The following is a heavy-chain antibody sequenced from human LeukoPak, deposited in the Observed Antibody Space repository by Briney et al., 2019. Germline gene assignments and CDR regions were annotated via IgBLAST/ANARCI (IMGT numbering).Heavy chain of an antibody. V-gene: IGHV3-21*04. Sequence: GGSLRLSCVASGFNLSIYSMNWVRQAPGKGLEWVSSISSTGSFIYYRDSVKGRFTISRDNAKNSLYLQMNSLRAEDTAVYYCAKKGCSSTSCSYIYYYMDVWGKGTTVTVSS. CDR1: GFNLSIYS. D-gene: IGHD2-2*01. CDR3: AKKGCSSTSCSYIYYYMDV. CDR2: ISSTGSFI. J-gene: IGHJ6*03.